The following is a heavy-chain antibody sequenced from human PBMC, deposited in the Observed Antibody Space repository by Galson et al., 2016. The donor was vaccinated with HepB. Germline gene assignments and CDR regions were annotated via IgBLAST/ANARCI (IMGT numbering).Heavy chain of an antibody. CDR2: MYHTEDT. CDR3: ATGIVVAGKMYYYYMDV. CDR1: GASISDTEYD. D-gene: IGHD6-19*01. V-gene: IGHV4-39*01. J-gene: IGHJ6*03. Sequence: SETLSLTCTVSGASISDTEYDWGWIRQPPGRGLEWIGSMYHTEDTYYNPSLKSRVTISVDTSKNQFSLRLNPVTAADTGVYYCATGIVVAGKMYYYYMDVWGKGTTVTVSS.